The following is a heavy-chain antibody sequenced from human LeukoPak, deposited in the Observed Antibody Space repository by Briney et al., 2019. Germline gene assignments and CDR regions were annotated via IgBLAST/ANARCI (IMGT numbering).Heavy chain of an antibody. CDR3: ATRIAVAGFDY. Sequence: ASVKVSCKASGYTFTGYYMHWVRQAPGQGLEWMGWINPNSGGTNYAPKFQGRVTMTRDTSISTAYMELSRLRSDDTAVYYCATRIAVAGFDYWGQGTLVTVSS. D-gene: IGHD6-19*01. V-gene: IGHV1-2*02. CDR2: INPNSGGT. CDR1: GYTFTGYY. J-gene: IGHJ4*02.